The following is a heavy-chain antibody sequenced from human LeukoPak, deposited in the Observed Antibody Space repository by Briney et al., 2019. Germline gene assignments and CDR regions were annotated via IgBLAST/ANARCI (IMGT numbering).Heavy chain of an antibody. CDR3: ARDRFLATIYGTFDY. J-gene: IGHJ4*02. D-gene: IGHD5-12*01. V-gene: IGHV3-21*01. CDR2: ISSSSSYI. CDR1: GFTFSSYS. Sequence: IPGGSLRLSCAASGFTFSSYSMNWVRQAPGKGLEWVSSISSSSSYIYYADSVKGRFTISGDNAKNSLYLQMNSLRAEDTAVYYCARDRFLATIYGTFDYWGQGTLVTVSS.